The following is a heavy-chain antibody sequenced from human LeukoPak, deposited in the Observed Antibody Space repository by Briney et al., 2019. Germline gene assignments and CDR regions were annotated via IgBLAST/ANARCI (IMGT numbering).Heavy chain of an antibody. V-gene: IGHV5-51*01. CDR3: ARSYCGGDCSLYYFDY. D-gene: IGHD2-21*02. CDR2: IYPGDSDT. J-gene: IGHJ4*02. CDR1: GYSFTSYC. Sequence: GESLKISCKGSGYSFTSYCIGWVRQMPGKGLEWMGIIYPGDSDTRYSPSFQGQVTISADKSISTSYLQWSSLKASDTAMYYCARSYCGGDCSLYYFDYWGQGTLVTVSS.